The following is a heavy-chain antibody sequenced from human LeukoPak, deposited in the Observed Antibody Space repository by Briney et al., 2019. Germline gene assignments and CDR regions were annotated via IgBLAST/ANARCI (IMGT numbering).Heavy chain of an antibody. CDR3: AKQRGSYRLFDY. D-gene: IGHD3-16*02. J-gene: IGHJ4*02. Sequence: PGGSLRLSCAASGFTFSSYAMSWVRQAPGKGLEWVSAISGSGGSTYYADSVKGRFTISRDNSKNTLYLQMSSLRAEGTAVYYCAKQRGSYRLFDYWGQGTLVTVSS. CDR1: GFTFSSYA. V-gene: IGHV3-23*01. CDR2: ISGSGGST.